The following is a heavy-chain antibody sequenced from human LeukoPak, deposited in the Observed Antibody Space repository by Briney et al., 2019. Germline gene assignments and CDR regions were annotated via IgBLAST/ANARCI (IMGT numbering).Heavy chain of an antibody. Sequence: SETLSLTCTVSGGSISSSSYYWSWVRQPAGKGLEWIGRIYSSGNTNYNSSLSSRVTMSVDTSKNQFSLNLYSLTAADTAVYFCARIRGITSLAYFDYWGRGTLVTVSS. J-gene: IGHJ4*02. CDR3: ARIRGITSLAYFDY. CDR2: IYSSGNT. V-gene: IGHV4-61*02. D-gene: IGHD3-10*01. CDR1: GGSISSSSYY.